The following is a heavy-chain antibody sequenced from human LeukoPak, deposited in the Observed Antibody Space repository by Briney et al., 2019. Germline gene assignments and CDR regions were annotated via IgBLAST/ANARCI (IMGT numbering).Heavy chain of an antibody. V-gene: IGHV3-15*01. Sequence: PGGSLRLSCAASGFTFSNAWMSWVRQAPGKGLKWVGRIKSKTDGGTTDYAAPVKGRFTISRDDSKNTLYLQMNSLKTEDTAVYYCTTESYYYYGMDVWGKGTTVTVSS. CDR3: TTESYYYYGMDV. CDR2: IKSKTDGGTT. J-gene: IGHJ6*04. CDR1: GFTFSNAW.